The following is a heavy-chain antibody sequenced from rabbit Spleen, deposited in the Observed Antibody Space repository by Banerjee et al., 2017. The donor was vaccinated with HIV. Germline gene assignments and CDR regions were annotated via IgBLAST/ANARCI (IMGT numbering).Heavy chain of an antibody. CDR2: IYTGDGST. CDR1: GFSFSSSYW. D-gene: IGHD1-1*01. V-gene: IGHV1S45*01. J-gene: IGHJ6*01. CDR3: ARVPNGGGHYIGYGMDL. Sequence: QEQLEESGGDLVKPEGSLTLTCTASGFSFSSSYWICWVRQAPGKGLEWIACIYTGDGSTYYASWVNGRFTISKTSSATVTLQMTSLTAADTATYFCARVPNGGGHYIGYGMDLWGPGTLVTVS.